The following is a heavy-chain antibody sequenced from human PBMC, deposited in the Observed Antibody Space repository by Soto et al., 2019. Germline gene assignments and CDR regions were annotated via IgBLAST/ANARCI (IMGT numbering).Heavy chain of an antibody. V-gene: IGHV3-23*01. CDR2: ISGSGGST. CDR3: AKDPHGDYLLNWFDP. CDR1: GFTFSSYA. Sequence: GGSLRLSCAASGFTFSSYAMTWVRQAPGKGLEWVSVISGSGGSTYYADSVKGRFTISRDNSKNTLYLQMNSLRAEDTAVYYCAKDPHGDYLLNWFDPWGQGTLVTVSS. J-gene: IGHJ5*02. D-gene: IGHD4-17*01.